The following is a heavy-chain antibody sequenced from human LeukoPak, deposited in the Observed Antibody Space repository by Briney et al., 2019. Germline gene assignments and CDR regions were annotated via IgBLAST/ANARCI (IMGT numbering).Heavy chain of an antibody. CDR3: ARETPYCSSTSCYRLNAFDI. CDR2: IYYSGST. Sequence: PSETLSLTCTVSGGSISYGDYYWSWIRQPPGKGLEWIGYIYYSGSTYYNPSLKSRVTISVDSSKNQFSLKLSSVTAADTAVYYCARETPYCSSTSCYRLNAFDIWGQGKMVTVSS. CDR1: GGSISYGDYY. J-gene: IGHJ3*02. V-gene: IGHV4-30-4*08. D-gene: IGHD2-2*01.